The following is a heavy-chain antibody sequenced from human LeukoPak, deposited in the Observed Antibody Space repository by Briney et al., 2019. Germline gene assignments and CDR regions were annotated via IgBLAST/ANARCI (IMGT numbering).Heavy chain of an antibody. Sequence: GGSLRLSCAASGFTFSSYGIHWVRQAPGKGLEWVAFIRYDGSNKYYADSVKGRFTISRDNSKNTLYLQMNSLRAEDTAVYYCAKGAGYSYGYEVDYWGQGTRVTVSS. V-gene: IGHV3-30*02. CDR3: AKGAGYSYGYEVDY. CDR2: IRYDGSNK. CDR1: GFTFSSYG. D-gene: IGHD5-18*01. J-gene: IGHJ4*02.